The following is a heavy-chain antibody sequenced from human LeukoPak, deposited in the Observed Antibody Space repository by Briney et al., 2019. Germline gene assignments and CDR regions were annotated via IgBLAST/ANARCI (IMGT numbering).Heavy chain of an antibody. CDR2: IIPIFGTS. J-gene: IGHJ4*02. Sequence: SVKVSCKLSGGTFSNYSISWVRQAPGQGLEWVGGIIPIFGTSNYAQKLQGRVTMTTDTSTSTAYMELRSLRSDDTAVYYCARDYYGSGSYFSIDYWGQGTLVTVSS. V-gene: IGHV1-69*05. D-gene: IGHD3-10*01. CDR3: ARDYYGSGSYFSIDY. CDR1: GGTFSNYS.